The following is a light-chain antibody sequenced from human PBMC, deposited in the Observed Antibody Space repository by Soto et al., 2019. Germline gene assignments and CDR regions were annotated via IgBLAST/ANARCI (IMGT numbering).Light chain of an antibody. Sequence: QSVLTQPASVSGSPGQSITISCTGTSSDVGGHNYVSWYQLHPGKAPKLMIYEVSNRPSGVSNRFSGSKSGNTASLTISGLLAEDEDDYYCTSYTSTSTYVFGSGTKLTVL. CDR1: SSDVGGHNY. J-gene: IGLJ1*01. V-gene: IGLV2-14*01. CDR2: EVS. CDR3: TSYTSTSTYV.